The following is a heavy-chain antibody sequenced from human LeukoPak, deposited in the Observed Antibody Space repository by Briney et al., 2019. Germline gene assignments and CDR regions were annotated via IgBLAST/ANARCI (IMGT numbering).Heavy chain of an antibody. CDR2: IKQDGSEK. J-gene: IGHJ4*02. D-gene: IGHD3-22*01. V-gene: IGHV3-7*01. Sequence: GGSLRLSCAASGFTFSNAWMSWVRQAPGKGLEWVANIKQDGSEKYYVDSVKGRFTISRDNAKNSLYLQMNSLRAEDTAVYYCARDGWGGYYDSSGLDYWGQGTLVTVSS. CDR1: GFTFSNAW. CDR3: ARDGWGGYYDSSGLDY.